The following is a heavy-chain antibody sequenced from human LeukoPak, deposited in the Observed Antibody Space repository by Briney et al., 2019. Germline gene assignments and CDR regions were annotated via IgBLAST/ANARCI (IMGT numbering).Heavy chain of an antibody. Sequence: PSETLSLTCSVSFGSIRDYYWSWIRPPPGKGLEWIGYIYNSGTTNYNPSLKGQVTISVDTSKNQFSLKLSSVTAADTAIYYCARGKKYPGVFDYWGQGTQVTVSS. D-gene: IGHD2/OR15-2a*01. CDR3: ARGKKYPGVFDY. V-gene: IGHV4-59*01. CDR2: IYNSGTT. CDR1: FGSIRDYY. J-gene: IGHJ4*02.